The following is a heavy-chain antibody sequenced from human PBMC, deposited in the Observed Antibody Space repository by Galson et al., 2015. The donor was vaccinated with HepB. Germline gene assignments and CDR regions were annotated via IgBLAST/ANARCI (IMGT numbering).Heavy chain of an antibody. V-gene: IGHV1-2*04. J-gene: IGHJ4*02. Sequence: SVKVSCKASGYTFTGYYMHWVRQAPGQGLEWMGWINPNSGGTNYAQKFQGWVTMTRDTSISTAYMELSRLRSDDTAVYYCATPGYCSGGSCYELDYWGQGTLVTVSS. CDR3: ATPGYCSGGSCYELDY. D-gene: IGHD2-15*01. CDR1: GYTFTGYY. CDR2: INPNSGGT.